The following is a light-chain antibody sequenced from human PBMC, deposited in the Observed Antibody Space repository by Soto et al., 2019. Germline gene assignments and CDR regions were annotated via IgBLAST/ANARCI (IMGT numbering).Light chain of an antibody. CDR1: QDINTY. Sequence: DIPLTQSPSFLSASVGDRVTITCRASQDINTYLAWYQQKPGKAPKLLIFAASTLQNGVPSRFSGSGSGTEVTVTITSLQPEDFATYYCQQRKSYPITFGQGTRLEIK. CDR3: QQRKSYPIT. V-gene: IGKV1-9*01. CDR2: AAS. J-gene: IGKJ5*01.